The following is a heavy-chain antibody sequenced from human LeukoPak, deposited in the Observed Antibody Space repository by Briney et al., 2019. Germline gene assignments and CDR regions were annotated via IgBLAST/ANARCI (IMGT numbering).Heavy chain of an antibody. D-gene: IGHD3-10*01. CDR2: FYLSGTT. Sequence: SETLSLTCTVSRASMRDYYWSWIRQSPGKDLEWIGYFYLSGTTIYNPSLKNRVTISVDTSNNQFYLQLTSVTAADTVVYYCARHGPISASGLRWFDPWGQGTQVTVSS. CDR1: RASMRDYY. J-gene: IGHJ5*02. V-gene: IGHV4-59*08. CDR3: ARHGPISASGLRWFDP.